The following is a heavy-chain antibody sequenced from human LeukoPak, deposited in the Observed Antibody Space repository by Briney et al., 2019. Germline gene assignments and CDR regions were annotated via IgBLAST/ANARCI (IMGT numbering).Heavy chain of an antibody. D-gene: IGHD3-22*01. CDR1: GGSISSSSYY. CDR2: IYYSGST. Sequence: SETLSLTCTVSGGSISSSSYYWGCSHQPPGQGLASLVSIYYSGSTYYNPSPKRRVTISVDTSKNQFSLKLSSVTAADTAVYYCARRYYYDSSGPAGGFDYWGQGTLVTVAS. V-gene: IGHV4-39*01. CDR3: ARRYYYDSSGPAGGFDY. J-gene: IGHJ4*02.